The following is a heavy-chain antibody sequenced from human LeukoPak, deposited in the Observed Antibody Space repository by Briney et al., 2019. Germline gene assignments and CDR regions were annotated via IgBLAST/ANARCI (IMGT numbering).Heavy chain of an antibody. J-gene: IGHJ4*02. CDR1: GGSFSGYY. CDR3: ARGVGDGYNYDY. V-gene: IGHV4-34*01. Sequence: SETLSPTCAAYGGSFSGYYWSWIRQPPGKGLEWIGEINHSGSTNYNPSLKSRVTISVDTSKNQFSLKLSSVTAADTAVYYCARGVGDGYNYDYWGQGTLVTVSS. D-gene: IGHD5-24*01. CDR2: INHSGST.